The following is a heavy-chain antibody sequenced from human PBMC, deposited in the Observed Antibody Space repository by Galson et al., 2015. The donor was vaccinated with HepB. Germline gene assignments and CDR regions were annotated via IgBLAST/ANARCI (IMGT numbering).Heavy chain of an antibody. CDR3: ATDTRVVVPAAAYYYYYGMDV. Sequence: SVKVSCKVSGYTLTELSMHWVRQAPGKGLEWMGGFDPEDGETIYAQKFQGRVTMTEDTSTDTAYMELSSLRSEDTAVYHCATDTRVVVPAAAYYYYYGMDVWGQGTTVTVSS. J-gene: IGHJ6*02. V-gene: IGHV1-24*01. CDR1: GYTLTELS. CDR2: FDPEDGET. D-gene: IGHD2-2*01.